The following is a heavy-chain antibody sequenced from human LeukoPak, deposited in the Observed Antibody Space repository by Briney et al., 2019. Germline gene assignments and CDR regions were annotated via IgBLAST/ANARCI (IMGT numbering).Heavy chain of an antibody. Sequence: ASVKVSCKASGGTFSSYAISWVRQAPGQGLEWMGRIIPILGIANYAQKFQGGVTITADKSTSTAYMELSSLRSEDTAVYYCSQTDYDSSAFDIWGQGTMVTVSS. CDR2: IIPILGIA. V-gene: IGHV1-69*04. CDR1: GGTFSSYA. J-gene: IGHJ3*02. D-gene: IGHD3-22*01. CDR3: SQTDYDSSAFDI.